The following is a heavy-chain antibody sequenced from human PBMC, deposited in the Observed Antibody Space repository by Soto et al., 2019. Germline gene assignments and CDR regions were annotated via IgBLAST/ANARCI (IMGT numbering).Heavy chain of an antibody. J-gene: IGHJ6*02. V-gene: IGHV1-46*01. CDR3: SREWGGYCSSTSCDGGQRGYYYGMDV. CDR2: INPNGGST. D-gene: IGHD2-2*01. CDR1: GYTFTSYY. Sequence: QVQLVQSGAEVKKTGASVKVSCKASGYTFTSYYMHWGRQAPGQGLVWMGIINPNGGSTSYAQKFQGRVTMTTDTSTSTVYMEMSSLRSEDTAVDYCSREWGGYCSSTSCDGGQRGYYYGMDVWGQGTTVTVSS.